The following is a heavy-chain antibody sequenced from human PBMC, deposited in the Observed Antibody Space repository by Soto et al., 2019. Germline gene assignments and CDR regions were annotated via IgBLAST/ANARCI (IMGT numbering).Heavy chain of an antibody. CDR3: ARSVVRGVHFDY. CDR2: INPNSGGT. J-gene: IGHJ4*02. Sequence: PSVKVSCKASGYTFTGYYMHWVRRAPGQGLEWMGWINPNSGGTNYAQKFQGWVTMTRDTSISTAYMELSRLRSDDTAVYYCARSVVRGVHFDYWGRGTLVTVSS. V-gene: IGHV1-2*04. CDR1: GYTFTGYY. D-gene: IGHD3-10*01.